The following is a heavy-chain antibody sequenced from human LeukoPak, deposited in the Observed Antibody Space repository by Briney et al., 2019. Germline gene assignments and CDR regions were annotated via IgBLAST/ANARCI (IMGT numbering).Heavy chain of an antibody. Sequence: PGGSLRLSCAASGFTFSSYGMHWVRQAPGKGLEWVAVISYDGSNKYYADSVKGRFTISRDNSKNTLHLQMNSLRAEDTAVYYCAKERSYSSSSPNGYWGQGTLVTVSS. CDR3: AKERSYSSSSPNGY. CDR2: ISYDGSNK. V-gene: IGHV3-30*18. J-gene: IGHJ4*02. CDR1: GFTFSSYG. D-gene: IGHD6-6*01.